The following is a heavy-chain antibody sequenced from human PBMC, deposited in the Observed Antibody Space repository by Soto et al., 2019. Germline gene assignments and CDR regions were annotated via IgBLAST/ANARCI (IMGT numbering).Heavy chain of an antibody. D-gene: IGHD3-22*01. J-gene: IGHJ3*02. Sequence: ASVKVSCKASGYTFTGYYMHWVRQTPGQGLEWMGWINPNSGGTNYAQKFQGWVTMTRDTSISTAYMELSRLRSDDTAVYYCARGGPYDSSGYYAFDIWGQGTMVTVSS. CDR3: ARGGPYDSSGYYAFDI. V-gene: IGHV1-2*04. CDR1: GYTFTGYY. CDR2: INPNSGGT.